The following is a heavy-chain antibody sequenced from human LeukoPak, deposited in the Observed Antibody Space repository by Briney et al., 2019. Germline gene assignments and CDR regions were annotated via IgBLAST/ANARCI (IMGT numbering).Heavy chain of an antibody. Sequence: TSETLSLTCTVSGGSISSHYWSWIRQPPGKGLEWIGYIYYSGSTNYNPSLKSRVTISVDTSKNQFSLKLSSATAADTAVYYCTAARTVLEYFQHWGQGTLVTVSS. J-gene: IGHJ1*01. CDR1: GGSISSHY. CDR2: IYYSGST. CDR3: TAARTVLEYFQH. D-gene: IGHD6-6*01. V-gene: IGHV4-59*11.